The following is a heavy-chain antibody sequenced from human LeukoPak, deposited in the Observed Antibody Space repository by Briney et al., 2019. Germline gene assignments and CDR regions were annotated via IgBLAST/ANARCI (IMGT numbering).Heavy chain of an antibody. CDR3: AKDRTGTEAWYFDY. Sequence: PGGSLRLSCAVSGFTFSSYAMSWVRQAPGKGLEWVSVISGSGGSTYYADSVKGRFTISRDNSKNTLYLQMNSLRAEDTAVYYCAKDRTGTEAWYFDYWGQGTLVTVSS. J-gene: IGHJ4*02. CDR1: GFTFSSYA. CDR2: ISGSGGST. D-gene: IGHD1-1*01. V-gene: IGHV3-23*01.